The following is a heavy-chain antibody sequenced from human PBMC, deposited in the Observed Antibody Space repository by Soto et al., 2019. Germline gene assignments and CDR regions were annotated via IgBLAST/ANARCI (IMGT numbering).Heavy chain of an antibody. V-gene: IGHV4-31*03. CDR2: IYYSGST. Sequence: QVRLEESGPGLVKPSETLSLICSVSGGSVNNADYFWSWIRHHPENGLEWIGYIYYSGSTRYNPSFKPRATLSIDTSKNQFSLRLNSVTVADTAVYFCARDADYGGSRGGMDVWGRGPTVTVSS. J-gene: IGHJ6*02. CDR3: ARDADYGGSRGGMDV. CDR1: GGSVNNADYF. D-gene: IGHD4-17*01.